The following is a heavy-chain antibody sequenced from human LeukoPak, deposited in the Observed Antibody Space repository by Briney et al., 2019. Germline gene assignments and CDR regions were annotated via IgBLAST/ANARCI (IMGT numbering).Heavy chain of an antibody. D-gene: IGHD6-19*01. V-gene: IGHV1-69*01. CDR2: IIPIFGTP. Sequence: GSSVKVSCKASGGSFSSYAISWVRQAPGQGLEWMGGIIPIFGTPNYAQKFQGRVTITADESTNTAYMELSSLRSEDTAVYYCARDESPLGRWLVHGVYWGQGTLVTVSS. CDR3: ARDESPLGRWLVHGVY. J-gene: IGHJ4*02. CDR1: GGSFSSYA.